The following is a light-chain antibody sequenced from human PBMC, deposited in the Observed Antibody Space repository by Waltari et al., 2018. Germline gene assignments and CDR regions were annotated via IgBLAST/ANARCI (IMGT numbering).Light chain of an antibody. CDR3: QQAGSLPG. CDR1: QSISTW. J-gene: IGKJ3*01. Sequence: DIQMTHSPSSVSASVGDRVTIACRASQSISTWLAWYQQQPGKATKLLIYSASSWQSGAPSRFSGSGSGTDFTLNISSLQPEDSAIYFCQQAGSLPGFGPGTKLDIK. V-gene: IGKV1-12*01. CDR2: SAS.